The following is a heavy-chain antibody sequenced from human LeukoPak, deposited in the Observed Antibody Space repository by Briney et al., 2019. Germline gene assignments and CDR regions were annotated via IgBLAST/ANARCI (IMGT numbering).Heavy chain of an antibody. CDR3: ARQMRRGRGSYFYFDY. J-gene: IGHJ4*02. CDR1: GFTFSDYE. CDR2: ISNTGSST. V-gene: IGHV3-48*03. D-gene: IGHD1-26*01. Sequence: GGSLRLSCAVSGFTFSDYEMNWVRQAPGKGLEWVSYISNTGSSTFFADSVKGRFTISRDSTKNSLYLQMNSLRPEDTAVYHCARQMRRGRGSYFYFDYWGQGTLVTVSS.